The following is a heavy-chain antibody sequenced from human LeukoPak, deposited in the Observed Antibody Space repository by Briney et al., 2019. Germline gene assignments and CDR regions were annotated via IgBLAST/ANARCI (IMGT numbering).Heavy chain of an antibody. J-gene: IGHJ4*02. CDR1: GYTFTGYY. D-gene: IGHD3-16*01. V-gene: IGHV1-2*02. Sequence: ASVKVSCKASGYTFTGYYMHWVRQAPGQGLEWMGWINPNSGGTNYAQKFQGRVTMTRDTSITTAYMELSRLRSDDTALYYCAKGGLRGGTYNDDFWGQGTLVTVSS. CDR3: AKGGLRGGTYNDDF. CDR2: INPNSGGT.